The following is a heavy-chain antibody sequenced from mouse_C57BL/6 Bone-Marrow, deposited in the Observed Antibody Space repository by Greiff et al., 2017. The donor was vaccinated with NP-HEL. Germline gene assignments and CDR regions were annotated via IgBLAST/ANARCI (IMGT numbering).Heavy chain of an antibody. V-gene: IGHV1-26*01. J-gene: IGHJ2*01. Sequence: VQLQPSGPELVKPGASVKISCKASGYTFTDYYMNWVKQSHGKSLEWIGDINPNNGGTSYNQKFKGKATLTVDKSSSTAYMELRSLTSEDSAVYYCARLGAGVDYWGQGTTLTVSS. CDR3: ARLGAGVDY. CDR1: GYTFTDYY. CDR2: INPNNGGT.